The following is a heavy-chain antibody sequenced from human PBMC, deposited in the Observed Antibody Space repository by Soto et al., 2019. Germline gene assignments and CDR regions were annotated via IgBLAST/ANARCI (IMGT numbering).Heavy chain of an antibody. CDR3: ARDKITGLFDY. CDR2: IYYSGST. Sequence: PSETLSLTCTVSGGSISSYYWSWIRQPPGKGMEWIGYIYYSGSTNYNPSLKRRVTISVDTSKNQFSLKLSSVTAADTAVYYCARDKITGLFDYWGQGTLVTVSS. CDR1: GGSISSYY. J-gene: IGHJ4*02. D-gene: IGHD1-1*01. V-gene: IGHV4-59*12.